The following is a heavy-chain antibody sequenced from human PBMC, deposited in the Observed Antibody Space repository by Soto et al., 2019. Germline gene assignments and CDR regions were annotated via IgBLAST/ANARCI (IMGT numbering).Heavy chain of an antibody. CDR3: ARGDRGGFDL. V-gene: IGHV3-33*01. CDR2: IRYDGTTT. D-gene: IGHD3-10*01. Sequence: PGGSLRLSCAASGFTFSSYGMYWVRQDPGKGLEWVALIRYDGTTTTYADSVKGRFTISRDNARNTVSLQMSSLRAEDTAIYYSARGDRGGFDLWGHGTVVTVSS. J-gene: IGHJ3*01. CDR1: GFTFSSYG.